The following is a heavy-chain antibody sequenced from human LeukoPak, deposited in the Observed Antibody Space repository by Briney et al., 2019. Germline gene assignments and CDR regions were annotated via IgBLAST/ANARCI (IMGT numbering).Heavy chain of an antibody. V-gene: IGHV4-34*01. J-gene: IGHJ5*02. D-gene: IGHD2-15*01. CDR2: INHSGST. CDR3: ARGLTTPYCSGGSCYGRRGNWFDP. CDR1: GGSIRNYY. Sequence: SETLSLTCTVSGGSIRNYYWSWIRQPPGKGLEWIGEINHSGSTNYNPSLKSRVTISVDTSKNQFSLKLSSVTAADTAVYYCARGLTTPYCSGGSCYGRRGNWFDPWGQGTLVTVSS.